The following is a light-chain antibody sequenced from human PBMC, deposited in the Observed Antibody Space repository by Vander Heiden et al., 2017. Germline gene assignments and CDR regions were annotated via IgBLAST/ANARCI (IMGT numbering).Light chain of an antibody. CDR1: QSVSNI. CDR2: GAS. V-gene: IGKV3-15*01. J-gene: IGKJ3*01. CDR3: QQYDNWPFT. Sequence: EIVMTQSPATLSVSPGERATLSCRASQSVSNILAWYQQKPGQAPRLLIYGASTRATGIPARFSGNGSGTEFTLTISSLQSEDFAVYYCQQYDNWPFTFGPGTKVDIK.